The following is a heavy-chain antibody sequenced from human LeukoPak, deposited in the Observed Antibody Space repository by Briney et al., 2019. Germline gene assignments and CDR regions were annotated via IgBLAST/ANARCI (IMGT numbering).Heavy chain of an antibody. J-gene: IGHJ4*02. Sequence: PGRSLRLSCAASGFTFSGYAMHWVRQAPGKGLVWVAVISYDGSNEYYADSVKGRFTISRDNSKNTLYLQMNSLSVEDTAVYYCARVGYYASGPFSHFDYWGQGTLVTVSS. CDR2: ISYDGSNE. CDR1: GFTFSGYA. V-gene: IGHV3-30-3*01. D-gene: IGHD3-10*01. CDR3: ARVGYYASGPFSHFDY.